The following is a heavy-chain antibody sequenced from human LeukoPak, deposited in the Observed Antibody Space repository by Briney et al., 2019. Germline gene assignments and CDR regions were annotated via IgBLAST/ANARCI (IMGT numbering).Heavy chain of an antibody. V-gene: IGHV3-23*01. CDR2: ISGSGGST. CDR1: GFSFSSYA. D-gene: IGHD2-15*01. Sequence: GGSLRLSCAASGFSFSSYAMSWVRQAPGKGLEWVSGISGSGGSTHYADSVKGRFTISRDNSKNTLYVQMNSLRAEDTAVYYCAKARGFCSGGSCYNPFDPWGQGTLVTVSS. CDR3: AKARGFCSGGSCYNPFDP. J-gene: IGHJ5*02.